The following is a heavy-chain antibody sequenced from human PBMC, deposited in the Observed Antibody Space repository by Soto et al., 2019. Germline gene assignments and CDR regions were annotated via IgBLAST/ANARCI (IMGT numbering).Heavy chain of an antibody. D-gene: IGHD6-19*01. V-gene: IGHV1-18*01. CDR3: ARVLAVAATNFDY. Sequence: ASVKVSCKASGYTFTSYAMHWVRQAPGQGLEWMGWISADNGNTNYSQKLQGRVTITTDTSTSTAYMELRSLRSDDTAVYYCARVLAVAATNFDYRGQGTLVTVSS. CDR2: ISADNGNT. CDR1: GYTFTSYA. J-gene: IGHJ4*02.